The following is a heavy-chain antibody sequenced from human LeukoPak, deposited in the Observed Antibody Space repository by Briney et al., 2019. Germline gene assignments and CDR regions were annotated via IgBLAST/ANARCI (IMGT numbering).Heavy chain of an antibody. Sequence: PAETLSHTSAVRGASHYASEGCRGCHTPGERLEWSWDIDHRGTATYNPSLKSRLTISADASKNQFSLKLNSVTDADTAVYYCAVGITILGVAASFDSWGQGNLV. J-gene: IGHJ4*02. CDR3: AVGITILGVAASFDS. CDR2: IDHRGTA. V-gene: IGHV4-34*01. D-gene: IGHD3-3*01. CDR1: GASHYASE.